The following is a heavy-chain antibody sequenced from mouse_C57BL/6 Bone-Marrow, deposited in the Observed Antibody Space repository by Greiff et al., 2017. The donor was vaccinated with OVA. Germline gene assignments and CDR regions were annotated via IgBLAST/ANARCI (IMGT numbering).Heavy chain of an antibody. CDR3: AREGIYYDYDDLYFDV. V-gene: IGHV1-69*01. CDR1: GYTFTSYW. J-gene: IGHJ1*03. Sequence: QVQLQQPGAELVMPGASVKLSCKASGYTFTSYWMHWVKQRPGQGLEWIGEIDPSDSYTNYNQKFKGKSTLTVDKSSSTAYMQLSSLTSEDSAVYYCAREGIYYDYDDLYFDVWGTGTTVTVSS. CDR2: IDPSDSYT. D-gene: IGHD2-4*01.